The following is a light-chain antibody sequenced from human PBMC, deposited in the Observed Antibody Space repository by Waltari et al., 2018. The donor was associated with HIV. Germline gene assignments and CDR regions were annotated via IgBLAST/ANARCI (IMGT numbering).Light chain of an antibody. CDR1: SSNIGGSH. V-gene: IGLV1-51*01. Sequence: QSVVTQPPSVSAAPGQKVTISCSGSSSNIGGSHVSWYHPLPGTAPKLLIYDNIKRPSGIPDRFSGSKSGTSATLGITGLQTGDEADYYCGAWDTRLTVEVFGGGTRLTVL. J-gene: IGLJ2*01. CDR3: GAWDTRLTVEV. CDR2: DNI.